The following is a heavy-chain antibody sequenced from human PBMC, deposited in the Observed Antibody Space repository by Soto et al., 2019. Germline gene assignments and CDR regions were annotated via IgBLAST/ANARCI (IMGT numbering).Heavy chain of an antibody. CDR2: IDASGGDI. V-gene: IGHV3-11*01. J-gene: IGHJ4*02. D-gene: IGHD2-15*01. Sequence: PGGSLRLSCTGSGFTFSDHYMTWIRQAPGKGLEWVSYIDASGGDIHYADSVRGRFTISRDNAENSLYLQMNSLRVEDTAVYYCARRDLPYCNDDSCPRWGQGTLVTVSS. CDR3: ARRDLPYCNDDSCPR. CDR1: GFTFSDHY.